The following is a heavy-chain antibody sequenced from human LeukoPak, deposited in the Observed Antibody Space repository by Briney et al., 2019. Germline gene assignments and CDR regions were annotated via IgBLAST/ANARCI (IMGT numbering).Heavy chain of an antibody. CDR3: ARMVRGVTPALTYYFDY. D-gene: IGHD3-10*01. Sequence: SETLSLTCAVYGGSFSGYYWSWIRQPPGKGLEWIGEINHSGSTNYNPSLKSRVTISVDTSKNQFSLKLSSVTAADTAVYYCARMVRGVTPALTYYFDYWGQGTLVTVSP. J-gene: IGHJ4*02. CDR1: GGSFSGYY. CDR2: INHSGST. V-gene: IGHV4-34*01.